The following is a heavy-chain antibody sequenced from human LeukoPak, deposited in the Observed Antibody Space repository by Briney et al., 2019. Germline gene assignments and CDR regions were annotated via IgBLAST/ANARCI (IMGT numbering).Heavy chain of an antibody. CDR1: GGTFSSYA. D-gene: IGHD1-14*01. Sequence: ASVTVSCTASGGTFSSYAISWVRQAPGQGLEWMGGIIPIFGTANYAQKFQGRVTITADESTSTAYMELSSLRSEDTAVYYCARMSPGNLFDYWGQGTLVTVSS. CDR2: IIPIFGTA. CDR3: ARMSPGNLFDY. V-gene: IGHV1-69*13. J-gene: IGHJ4*02.